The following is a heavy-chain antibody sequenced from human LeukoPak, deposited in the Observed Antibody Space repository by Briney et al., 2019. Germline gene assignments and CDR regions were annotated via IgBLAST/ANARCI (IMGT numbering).Heavy chain of an antibody. CDR2: IRYDGSNK. V-gene: IGHV3-30*02. Sequence: GGSLRLSCAASGFTFSSYGMRWVRQAPGKGLEWVAFIRYDGSNKYYADSVKGRFTISRDNSKNTLYLQMNSLRAEDTAVYYCAKDSRVPRWFGGYFQHWGQGTLVTVSS. CDR1: GFTFSSYG. CDR3: AKDSRVPRWFGGYFQH. J-gene: IGHJ1*01. D-gene: IGHD3-10*01.